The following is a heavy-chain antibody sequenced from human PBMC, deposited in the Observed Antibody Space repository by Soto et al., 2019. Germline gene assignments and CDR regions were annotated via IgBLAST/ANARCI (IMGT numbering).Heavy chain of an antibody. CDR3: ARHNYGSGSTYFDY. CDR1: GDSISSYY. V-gene: IGHV4-59*08. CDR2: IYYSGST. D-gene: IGHD3-10*01. J-gene: IGHJ4*02. Sequence: SETLSLTCAVYGDSISSYYWSWIRQPPGKGLEWIGYIYYSGSTNYNPSLKSRVTISVDTSKNQFSLKLNSMTAADTAVYYCARHNYGSGSTYFDYWGQGTLVTVSS.